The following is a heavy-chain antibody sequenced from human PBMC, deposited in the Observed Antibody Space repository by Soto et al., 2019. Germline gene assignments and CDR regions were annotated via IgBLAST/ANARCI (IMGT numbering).Heavy chain of an antibody. Sequence: ASVKVSCKVSGYTLTELSMHWVRQAPGKGLEWMGGFDPEDGETIYAQKFQGRVTMTEDTSTDTAYMELSSLRSEDTAVYYCATAPLIAAAGTPFDYWGQGTLVTVSS. CDR3: ATAPLIAAAGTPFDY. CDR1: GYTLTELS. D-gene: IGHD6-13*01. J-gene: IGHJ4*02. V-gene: IGHV1-24*01. CDR2: FDPEDGET.